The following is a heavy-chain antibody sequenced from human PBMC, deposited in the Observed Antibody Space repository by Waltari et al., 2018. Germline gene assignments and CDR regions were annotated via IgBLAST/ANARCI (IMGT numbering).Heavy chain of an antibody. V-gene: IGHV3-30*02. J-gene: IGHJ3*02. CDR2: IRYDASDI. CDR1: GFTFSAYG. CDR3: AKVGVGLTTWYAFDI. Sequence: QVHLVESGGGVVQAGGSLSLSCAASGFTFSAYGLHWVRQAQGKGLEWVAFIRYDASDIYYRDSVKGRFTISRDNSKNTLFLQMSSLRAEDTAVYYCAKVGVGLTTWYAFDIWGQGTMVTVSS. D-gene: IGHD1-1*01.